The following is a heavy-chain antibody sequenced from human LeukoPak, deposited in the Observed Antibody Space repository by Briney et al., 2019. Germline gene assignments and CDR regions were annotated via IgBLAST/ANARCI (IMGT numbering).Heavy chain of an antibody. CDR2: ISDSGAST. V-gene: IGHV3-23*01. Sequence: PGGSLRLSCAASGFTFSSFAMSWVRQAPGKGLEWVSGISDSGASTYYPDSVKGRFTISRDNSKNRLYLQMNSLRADDTAVYYCAIAKGPVDIVVAATGVFGYWGQGTLVTVSS. J-gene: IGHJ4*02. CDR1: GFTFSSFA. D-gene: IGHD6-19*01. CDR3: AIAKGPVDIVVAATGVFGY.